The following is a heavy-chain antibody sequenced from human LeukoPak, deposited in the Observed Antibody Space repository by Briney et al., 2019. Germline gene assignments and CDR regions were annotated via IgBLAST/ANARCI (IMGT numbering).Heavy chain of an antibody. CDR3: ARERYSSSYDYFDY. CDR2: ISSSGTYI. CDR1: GFPFSRYS. J-gene: IGHJ4*02. D-gene: IGHD6-13*01. V-gene: IGHV3-21*01. Sequence: AGGSLRLSCAASGFPFSRYSMNWVRQAPGKGLEWVSSISSSGTYIYYADSVRGRFTISRDNAKNSLYLQMNSLRAEDTAVYDCARERYSSSYDYFDYWGQGTLVTVSS.